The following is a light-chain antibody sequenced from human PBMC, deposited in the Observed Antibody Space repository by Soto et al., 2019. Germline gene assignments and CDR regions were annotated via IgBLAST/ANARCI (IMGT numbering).Light chain of an antibody. CDR3: GTWDSSLSAVV. Sequence: QSVSTQPPSVSAAPGQKVTISCSGSSSNIGNNYVSWYQQLPGTAPKLLIYDNNKRPSGIPDRFSGSKSGTSATLGITGLQTGDEADYYCGTWDSSLSAVVFGGGTKPTVL. CDR2: DNN. CDR1: SSNIGNNY. J-gene: IGLJ2*01. V-gene: IGLV1-51*01.